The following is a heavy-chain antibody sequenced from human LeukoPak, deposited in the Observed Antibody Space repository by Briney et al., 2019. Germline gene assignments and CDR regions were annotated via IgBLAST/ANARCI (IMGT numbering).Heavy chain of an antibody. CDR2: INTNTGNP. Sequence: ASVKVSCKASGYTFTSYAMNWVRQAPGQGLEWMGWINTNTGNPTYAQGFTGRFVFSLDTSVSTAYLQISSLKAEDTAVYYCASGRWFGEFVNWFDPWGQGTLVTVSS. CDR3: ASGRWFGEFVNWFDP. CDR1: GYTFTSYA. J-gene: IGHJ5*02. D-gene: IGHD3-10*01. V-gene: IGHV7-4-1*02.